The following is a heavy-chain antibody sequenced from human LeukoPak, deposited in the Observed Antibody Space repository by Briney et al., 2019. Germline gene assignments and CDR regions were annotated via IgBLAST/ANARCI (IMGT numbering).Heavy chain of an antibody. CDR3: ARDLYYYDSSGSNRNFDY. J-gene: IGHJ4*02. Sequence: GASVKVSCKAPGYTFTSYGISWVRQAPGQGLEWMGWISAYNGNTNYAQKLQGRVTMTTDTSTSTAYMELRSLRSDDTAVYYCARDLYYYDSSGSNRNFDYWGQGTLVTVSS. CDR2: ISAYNGNT. D-gene: IGHD3-22*01. V-gene: IGHV1-18*01. CDR1: GYTFTSYG.